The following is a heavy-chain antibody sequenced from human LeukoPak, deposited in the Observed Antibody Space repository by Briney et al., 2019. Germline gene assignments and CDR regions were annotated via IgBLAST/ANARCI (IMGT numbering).Heavy chain of an antibody. Sequence: GASVKVSCKASRYTFTSYDINWVREAAGQGLEGMGWMNPNTGRTGYAQKFQGRITMTRDTSINTAYMELTNLRSEDTAIYYCARLSQTPDYYTLGGYYYLGYWGQGTPVTVSS. V-gene: IGHV1-8*01. CDR3: ARLSQTPDYYTLGGYYYLGY. J-gene: IGHJ4*02. CDR1: RYTFTSYD. CDR2: MNPNTGRT. D-gene: IGHD3-10*01.